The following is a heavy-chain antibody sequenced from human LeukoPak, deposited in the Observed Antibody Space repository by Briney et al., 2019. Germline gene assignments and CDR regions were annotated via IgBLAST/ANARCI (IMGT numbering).Heavy chain of an antibody. Sequence: GGSLRLSCAASGFTFTNYAMSWVRQAPGQGLEWVSTISRSGGSAYYADSVKGRFSISRDNSRDTLYLQMNSLRAEDTALYYCAKATSGYDIRSHFDYWGQGTLVTVSS. CDR1: GFTFTNYA. V-gene: IGHV3-23*01. D-gene: IGHD5-12*01. CDR3: AKATSGYDIRSHFDY. J-gene: IGHJ4*02. CDR2: ISRSGGSA.